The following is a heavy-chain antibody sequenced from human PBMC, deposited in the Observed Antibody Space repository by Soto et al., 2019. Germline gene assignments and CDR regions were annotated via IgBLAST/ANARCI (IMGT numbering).Heavy chain of an antibody. CDR1: GFTFSSYG. J-gene: IGHJ5*02. D-gene: IGHD1-26*01. CDR3: AKDRVGATLRLDWFDP. V-gene: IGHV3-30*18. CDR2: ISYDGSNK. Sequence: QVQLVESGGGVVQPGRSLRLSCAASGFTFSSYGMHWVRQAPGKGLEWVAVISYDGSNKYNADSVKGRFTISRDNSKNTLYLQMNSLRAEDTAVYYCAKDRVGATLRLDWFDPWGQGTLVTVSS.